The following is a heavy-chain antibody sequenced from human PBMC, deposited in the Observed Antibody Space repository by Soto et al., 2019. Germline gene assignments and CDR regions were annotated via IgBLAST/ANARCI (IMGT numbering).Heavy chain of an antibody. Sequence: SETLSLTCAVSGYSISSCYYWGWIRQPPGKGLEWIASIYHSGSTYYNPSLKSRVTISVDTSKNQFSLKLTSVTAADTAVYYCATYPKFFPIWGQGTKVTVSS. CDR3: ATYPKFFPI. J-gene: IGHJ3*02. CDR1: GYSISSCYY. V-gene: IGHV4-38-2*01. D-gene: IGHD3-3*01. CDR2: IYHSGST.